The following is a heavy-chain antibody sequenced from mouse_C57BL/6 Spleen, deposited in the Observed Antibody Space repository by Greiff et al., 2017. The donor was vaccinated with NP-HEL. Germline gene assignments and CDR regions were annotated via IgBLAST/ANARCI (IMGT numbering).Heavy chain of an antibody. D-gene: IGHD1-1*02. Sequence: DVKLVESGGGLVQPGESLKLSCESNEYAFPSHDMSWVRKTPEKRLELVAAINSDGGSTYYPDTMERRFIISRDNTKKTLYLQMSSLRSEDTALYYCARLWPYYYAMDYWGQGTSVTVSS. CDR1: EYAFPSHD. V-gene: IGHV5-2*01. CDR3: ARLWPYYYAMDY. J-gene: IGHJ4*01. CDR2: INSDGGST.